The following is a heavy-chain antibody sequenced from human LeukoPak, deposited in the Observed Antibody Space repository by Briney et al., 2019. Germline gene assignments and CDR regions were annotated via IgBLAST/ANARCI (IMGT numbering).Heavy chain of an antibody. J-gene: IGHJ5*02. D-gene: IGHD6-19*01. CDR3: ARVRIAQWLVPGGASDP. Sequence: ASVRVSCKASGYTFTIYGISWVRQAPGQGLEWMGWISAYNGNTNYAQKLQGRVTMTTDTSTSTAYMELRSLRSDDTAVYYCARVRIAQWLVPGGASDPWGQGTLVTVSS. CDR2: ISAYNGNT. V-gene: IGHV1-18*01. CDR1: GYTFTIYG.